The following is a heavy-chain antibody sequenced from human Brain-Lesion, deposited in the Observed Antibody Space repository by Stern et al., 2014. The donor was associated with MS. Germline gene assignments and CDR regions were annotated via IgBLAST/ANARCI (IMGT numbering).Heavy chain of an antibody. CDR1: GGSVSSTSYA. J-gene: IGHJ5*02. Sequence: QVQLQESGPGLVKPSETLSLTCTVAGGSVSSTSYAWAWIRQPPGKGLEWIGTIYYSGDTYYSPSLKSRLTLFLDPSKNQFSLQLGSVTAADTAVYYCAGEEDIRYCSGGSCTGNWFDPWGQGTLVTVSS. V-gene: IGHV4-39*01. CDR2: IYYSGDT. D-gene: IGHD2-15*01. CDR3: AGEEDIRYCSGGSCTGNWFDP.